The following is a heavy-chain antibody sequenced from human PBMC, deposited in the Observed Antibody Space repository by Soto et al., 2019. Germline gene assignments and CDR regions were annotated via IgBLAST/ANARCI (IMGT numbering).Heavy chain of an antibody. CDR1: GYTLTELS. Sequence: ASVKVSCKVSGYTLTELSMHWVRQAPGKGLEWMGGFDPEDGETIYAQKFQGRVTMTEDTSTDTAYMELSSLRSEDTAVYYCATNVAANYYYYYGMDVWGQGTTVTSP. D-gene: IGHD6-19*01. V-gene: IGHV1-24*01. CDR3: ATNVAANYYYYYGMDV. J-gene: IGHJ6*02. CDR2: FDPEDGET.